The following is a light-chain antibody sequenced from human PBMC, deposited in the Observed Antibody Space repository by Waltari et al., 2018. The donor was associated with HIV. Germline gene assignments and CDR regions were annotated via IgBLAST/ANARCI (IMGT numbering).Light chain of an antibody. CDR1: SSDVGVYNY. J-gene: IGLJ2*01. CDR3: CSYAGSYGGV. Sequence: QSALTQPRSVSGSPGPSVTISCTGTSSDVGVYNYVSWYQQHPRKAPQLMIYDVSKRPSGVPGCFSGSKSGNTASLTISGLQAEDEADYYCCSYAGSYGGVFGGGTKLTVL. CDR2: DVS. V-gene: IGLV2-11*01.